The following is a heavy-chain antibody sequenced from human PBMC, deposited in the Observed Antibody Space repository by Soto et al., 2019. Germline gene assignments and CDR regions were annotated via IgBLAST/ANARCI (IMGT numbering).Heavy chain of an antibody. D-gene: IGHD3-10*01. Sequence: PSETLSLTCAVSGYSISSGYYWGWIRQPPGKGLEWIGSIYHSGSTYYNPSLKSRVTISVDTSKNQFSLKLSSVTAADTAVYYCATESMVRGVPYFDYWGQGTLVTVSS. CDR2: IYHSGST. CDR3: ATESMVRGVPYFDY. CDR1: GYSISSGYY. J-gene: IGHJ4*02. V-gene: IGHV4-38-2*01.